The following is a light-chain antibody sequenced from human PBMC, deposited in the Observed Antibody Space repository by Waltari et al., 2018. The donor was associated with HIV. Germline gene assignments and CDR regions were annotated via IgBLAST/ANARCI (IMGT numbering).Light chain of an antibody. CDR2: EIN. V-gene: IGLV2-23*02. J-gene: IGLJ2*01. Sequence: QSALTQPASVSGSPGQSITISCNETSSDVSTYKLVSWYQQHPGKVPQLIIYEINKRPSGVSNRFSGSNSGNMASLTISGLQAEDEAFYHCCSYAGRSTFVLFGGGTKLTVL. CDR3: CSYAGRSTFVL. CDR1: SSDVSTYKL.